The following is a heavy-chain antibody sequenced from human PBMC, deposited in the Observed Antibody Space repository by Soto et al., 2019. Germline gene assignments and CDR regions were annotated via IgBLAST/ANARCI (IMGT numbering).Heavy chain of an antibody. CDR3: VRARATDSRPDY. CDR1: GFTFSLYS. CDR2: ISSTSTYI. J-gene: IGHJ4*02. D-gene: IGHD3-22*01. Sequence: TVGSLRLSCAASGFTFSLYSMIWVRRAPGKGLEWVSSISSTSTYIYFADSLKGRLTISRDNAKNSLFLQMDSLRAEDTAIYYCVRARATDSRPDYWGQGTLVTVSS. V-gene: IGHV3-21*06.